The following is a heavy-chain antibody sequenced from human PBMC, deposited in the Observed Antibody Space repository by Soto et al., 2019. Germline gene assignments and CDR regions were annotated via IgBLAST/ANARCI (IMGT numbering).Heavy chain of an antibody. Sequence: QVQLQESGPGLVKPSQTLSLTCTVSGGSISSGGYYWGWIRQHPGKGLEWIGYIYYSGSTYYNPSLKSRVTISVDPSKNQFSLKLSSVTAADTAVYYCARVCGGDCHYGTDVWGQGTTVTVSS. CDR1: GGSISSGGYY. CDR3: ARVCGGDCHYGTDV. D-gene: IGHD2-21*02. J-gene: IGHJ6*02. CDR2: IYYSGST. V-gene: IGHV4-31*03.